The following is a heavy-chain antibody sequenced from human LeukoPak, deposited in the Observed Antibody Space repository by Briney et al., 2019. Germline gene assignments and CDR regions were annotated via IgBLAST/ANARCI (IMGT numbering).Heavy chain of an antibody. CDR1: GFTFSSYG. J-gene: IGHJ4*02. CDR3: AKSYDYGGNSPSFDY. D-gene: IGHD4-23*01. Sequence: GGSLRLSCAASGFTFSSYGMHWVCQAPGKGLEWVAFIRYDGSNKYYADSVKGRFTIFRDNSKNTLYLQMNSLRAEDTAVYYCAKSYDYGGNSPSFDYWGQGTLVTVSS. CDR2: IRYDGSNK. V-gene: IGHV3-30*02.